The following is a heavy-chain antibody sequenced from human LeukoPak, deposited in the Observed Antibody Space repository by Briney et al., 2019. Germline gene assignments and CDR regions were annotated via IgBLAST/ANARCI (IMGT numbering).Heavy chain of an antibody. CDR3: AALGYSYGYSSFDY. V-gene: IGHV4-39*01. Sequence: PSETLSLTCTVSGGSISSYYWGWIRQPPGKGLEWIGSIYYSGSTYYNPSLKSRVTISVDTSKNQFSLKLSSVTAADTAVYYCAALGYSYGYSSFDYWGQGTLVTVSS. CDR1: GGSISSYY. CDR2: IYYSGST. D-gene: IGHD5-18*01. J-gene: IGHJ4*02.